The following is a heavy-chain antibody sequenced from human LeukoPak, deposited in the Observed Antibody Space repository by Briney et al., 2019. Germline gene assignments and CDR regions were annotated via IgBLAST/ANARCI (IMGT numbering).Heavy chain of an antibody. D-gene: IGHD3-3*01. CDR1: GFTFSSYW. CDR2: INRAGSST. Sequence: PGGSLRLSCAASGFTFSSYWMHWVRQAPGKGLVWVSRINRAGSSTNYADSVKGRFTISRDNAKNTLYLHMNSLRAEDTAVYYCTRMGDDFWSGYSIGEGDYWGQGTLVTVSS. V-gene: IGHV3-74*01. CDR3: TRMGDDFWSGYSIGEGDY. J-gene: IGHJ4*02.